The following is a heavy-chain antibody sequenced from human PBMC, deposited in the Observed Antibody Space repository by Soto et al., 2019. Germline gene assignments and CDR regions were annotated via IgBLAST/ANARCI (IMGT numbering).Heavy chain of an antibody. CDR3: AKPPGGLDGYNSDYYGMDV. J-gene: IGHJ6*02. CDR2: IGGSGTGGRT. D-gene: IGHD5-12*01. V-gene: IGHV3-23*01. CDR1: GLTFSTYA. Sequence: EVHLLESGGDLVQPGGSLRLSCTASGLTFSTYAMSWVRQAPGKGLEWVSAIGGSGTGGRTYYADSVKGRFTISRDNSKNTVYLQMNSLRADDTAVYYCAKPPGGLDGYNSDYYGMDVWGQGTTVTVSS.